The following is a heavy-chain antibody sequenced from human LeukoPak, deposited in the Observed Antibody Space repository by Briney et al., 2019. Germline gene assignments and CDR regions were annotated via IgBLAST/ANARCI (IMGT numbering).Heavy chain of an antibody. CDR3: ARDGELTAQYYYYGMDV. J-gene: IGHJ6*02. CDR1: GDSVSSNSAA. Sequence: SQTLSLTCAISGDSVSSNSAAWNWIRQSPSRGLEWLGRTYYRSKWYNDYAVSVKSRITINPDTSKNQLSLQLNSVTPEDTAVYYCARDGELTAQYYYYGMDVWGQGTTVTVSS. V-gene: IGHV6-1*01. D-gene: IGHD1-1*01. CDR2: TYYRSKWYN.